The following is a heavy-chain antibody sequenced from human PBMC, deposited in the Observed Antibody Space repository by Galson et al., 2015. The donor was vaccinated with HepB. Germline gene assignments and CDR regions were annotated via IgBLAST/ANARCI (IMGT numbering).Heavy chain of an antibody. CDR2: LSGSGGRT. CDR1: GLTLSTYD. J-gene: IGHJ4*02. Sequence: SLRLSCAASGLTLSTYDMSWVRQAPGKGLECVSGLSGSGGRTHYADSVKGRFTISRDNSKNTLYLQMNSLRAEDTAIYYCAKEVNISTWFPFDNWGQGTLVTVSS. V-gene: IGHV3-23*01. D-gene: IGHD6-13*01. CDR3: AKEVNISTWFPFDN.